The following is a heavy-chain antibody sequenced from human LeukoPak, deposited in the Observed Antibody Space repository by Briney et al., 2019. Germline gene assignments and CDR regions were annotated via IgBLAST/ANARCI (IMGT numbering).Heavy chain of an antibody. Sequence: ASVKVSCKASGYTFTGYYMHWVRQAPGQGLEWMGWINPNSGGTNYAQKFQGWVTMTRDTSISTAYMELSRLRSDDTAVYYCARDLGRYSSSWPGYWGQGTLVTVSS. CDR2: INPNSGGT. CDR1: GYTFTGYY. D-gene: IGHD6-13*01. CDR3: ARDLGRYSSSWPGY. J-gene: IGHJ4*02. V-gene: IGHV1-2*04.